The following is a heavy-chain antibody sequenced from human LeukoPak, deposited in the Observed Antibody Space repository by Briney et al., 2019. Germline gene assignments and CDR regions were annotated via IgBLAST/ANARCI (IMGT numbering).Heavy chain of an antibody. CDR3: ARGGPQWLVHYYSDY. CDR2: INAGNGNT. D-gene: IGHD6-19*01. CDR1: GYTFTSYA. V-gene: IGHV1-3*01. Sequence: ASVKVSCKASGYTFTSYAMHWVRQAPGQRLEWMGWINAGNGNTKYSQKFQGRVTITRDTSASTAYMELSSLRSEDTAVYYCARGGPQWLVHYYSDYWGQGTLVTVSS. J-gene: IGHJ4*02.